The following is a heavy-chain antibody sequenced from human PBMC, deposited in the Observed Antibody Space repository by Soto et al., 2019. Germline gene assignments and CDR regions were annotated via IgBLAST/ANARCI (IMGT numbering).Heavy chain of an antibody. CDR3: AKGDISWVSWFDP. Sequence: HAQLVQSGAEVKKPVASVKVSCQASGYTFTAQYLHWVRKAPGEGLEWMGWINPTTGATRYEQKFQGRVTMTMDTSMSTAYVSVRSLRPDDTAVYYCAKGDISWVSWFDPWGQGTLVTVSS. J-gene: IGHJ5*02. CDR1: GYTFTAQY. CDR2: INPTTGAT. V-gene: IGHV1-2*02. D-gene: IGHD2-15*01.